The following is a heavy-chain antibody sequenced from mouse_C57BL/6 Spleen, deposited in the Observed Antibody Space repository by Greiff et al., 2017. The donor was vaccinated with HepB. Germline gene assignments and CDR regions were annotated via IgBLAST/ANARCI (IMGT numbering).Heavy chain of an antibody. J-gene: IGHJ3*01. Sequence: EVKVVESGGGLVKPGGSLKLSCAASGFTFSSYTMSWVRQTPEKRLEWVATISGGGGNTYYPDSVKGLFTIYRDNAKNTLYLQMSSLRSEDTALYYWARQEGGYDVYWGQGTRVTVSA. CDR3: ARQEGGYDVY. CDR1: GFTFSSYT. D-gene: IGHD2-14*01. CDR2: ISGGGGNT. V-gene: IGHV5-9*01.